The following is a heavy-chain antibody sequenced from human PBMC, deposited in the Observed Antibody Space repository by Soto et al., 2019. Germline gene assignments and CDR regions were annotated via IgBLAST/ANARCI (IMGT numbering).Heavy chain of an antibody. Sequence: ASVKVSCKASGYTFTSYYMHWVRQAPGQGLEWMGIINPSGGSTSYAQKFQGRVTMTRDTSTSTVYMELSSLRSEDTAVYYCASINYDFWSGSELQAPYYYYYGMDVWGQGTTVTVSS. V-gene: IGHV1-46*01. D-gene: IGHD3-3*01. J-gene: IGHJ6*02. CDR2: INPSGGST. CDR1: GYTFTSYY. CDR3: ASINYDFWSGSELQAPYYYYYGMDV.